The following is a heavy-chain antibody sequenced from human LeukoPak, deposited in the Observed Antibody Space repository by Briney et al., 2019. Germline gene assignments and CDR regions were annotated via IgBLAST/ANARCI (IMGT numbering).Heavy chain of an antibody. J-gene: IGHJ4*02. CDR2: ISSSSSYI. CDR3: TRAPYYDFIQDY. Sequence: KSGGSLRLSCAASGFTFSSYSMNWVRQAPGKGLEWVSSISSSSSYIYYADSVKGRFTISRDNAKNSLYLQMNSLKTEDTAVYYRTRAPYYDFIQDYWGQGTLVTVSP. D-gene: IGHD3-3*01. CDR1: GFTFSSYS. V-gene: IGHV3-21*03.